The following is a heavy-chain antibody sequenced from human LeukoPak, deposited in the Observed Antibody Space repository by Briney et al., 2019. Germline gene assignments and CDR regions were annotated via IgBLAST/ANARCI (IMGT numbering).Heavy chain of an antibody. CDR1: GFTFSNAW. CDR2: ITSSSSAI. Sequence: PGGSLRLSCAASGFTFSNAWMSWVRQAPGKGLEWVSYITSSSSAIYYADSVKGRFTISRDHAKSSLYLQMNSLRAEDTAVYYCARDDGDYVPKYFDYWGQGTLVTVSS. D-gene: IGHD4-17*01. V-gene: IGHV3-48*04. CDR3: ARDDGDYVPKYFDY. J-gene: IGHJ4*02.